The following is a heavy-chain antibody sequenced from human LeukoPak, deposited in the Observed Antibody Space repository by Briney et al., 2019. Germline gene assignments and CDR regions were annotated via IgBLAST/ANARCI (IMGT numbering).Heavy chain of an antibody. CDR1: GDSISSGDYY. J-gene: IGHJ4*02. Sequence: SETLSPTCTVSGDSISSGDYYWSWIRQPPGKGLEWIGYIYYSGSTYYNPSLKSRVTISEDTSKNQFSLKLNSVTVADTAVYYCARGRGSYGRWGQGTLVTVSS. V-gene: IGHV4-30-4*01. D-gene: IGHD5-18*01. CDR2: IYYSGST. CDR3: ARGRGSYGR.